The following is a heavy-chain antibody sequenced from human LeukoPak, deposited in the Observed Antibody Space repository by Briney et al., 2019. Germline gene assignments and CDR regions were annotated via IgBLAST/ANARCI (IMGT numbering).Heavy chain of an antibody. D-gene: IGHD3-10*01. Sequence: GASVKVSCKASGYTFTGYYMHWVRQAPGQGLEWMGWINPNSGGTNYAQKLQGRVTMTTDTSTSTAYMELRSLRSDDTAVYYCARDRNYYGSGSYYLQNDYWGQGTLVTVSS. V-gene: IGHV1-2*02. CDR2: INPNSGGT. J-gene: IGHJ4*02. CDR1: GYTFTGYY. CDR3: ARDRNYYGSGSYYLQNDY.